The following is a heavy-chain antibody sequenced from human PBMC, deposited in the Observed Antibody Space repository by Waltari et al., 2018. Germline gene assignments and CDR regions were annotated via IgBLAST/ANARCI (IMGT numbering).Heavy chain of an antibody. J-gene: IGHJ4*02. D-gene: IGHD3-22*01. CDR1: GFTFSTYW. Sequence: EVQLVESGGGLVQPGGSLRLSCAASGFTFSTYWMSWVRQAPGKGLEWVANIKQDGSGKYEVDSMKGLFTISRDNAKNSLYLQMNSLRAEDTAVYYCARDTPEGGYYYGSVYWGQGTLVTVSS. CDR3: ARDTPEGGYYYGSVY. CDR2: IKQDGSGK. V-gene: IGHV3-7*01.